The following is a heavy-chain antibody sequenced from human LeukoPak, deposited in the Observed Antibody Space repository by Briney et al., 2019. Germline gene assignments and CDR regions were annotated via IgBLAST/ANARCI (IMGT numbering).Heavy chain of an antibody. D-gene: IGHD2-15*01. CDR1: GFTFDDYG. V-gene: IGHV3-20*04. CDR2: INWNGGST. CDR3: ARDGGYCSGGSCYSDAFDI. Sequence: SGGSLRLSCAASGFTFDDYGMSWVRQAPGKGLEWASGINWNGGSTGYADSVKGRFTISRDNAKNSLYLQMNSLRAEDTALYYCARDGGYCSGGSCYSDAFDIWGQGTMVTVSS. J-gene: IGHJ3*02.